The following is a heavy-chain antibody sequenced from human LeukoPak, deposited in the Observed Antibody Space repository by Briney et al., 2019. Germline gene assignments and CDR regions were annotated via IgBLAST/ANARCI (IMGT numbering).Heavy chain of an antibody. Sequence: GGSLRLSCAAYGFTFSSYAINWVRQPPGKGLEWVSTISASGGSTYHADSVKGRLTISRDNSKNTVYLQMNNLRAEDTAVYFCAKDLVGAGTYWGQGTLVTVSS. CDR1: GFTFSSYA. CDR2: ISASGGST. J-gene: IGHJ4*02. CDR3: AKDLVGAGTY. D-gene: IGHD1-26*01. V-gene: IGHV3-23*01.